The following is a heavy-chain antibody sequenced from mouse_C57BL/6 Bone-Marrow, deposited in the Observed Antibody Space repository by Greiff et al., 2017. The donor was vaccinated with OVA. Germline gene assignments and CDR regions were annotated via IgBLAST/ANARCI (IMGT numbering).Heavy chain of an antibody. Sequence: EVKLEESGPGLVKPSQSLSLTCSVTGYSITSGYYWNWIRQFPGNKLEWMGYISYDGGNNYNPSLKNRISITRDTSKNQFFLKLNSVTTEDTATYYCARRDFYSFAYWGQGTLVTVSA. CDR1: GYSITSGYY. CDR2: ISYDGGN. D-gene: IGHD2-1*01. J-gene: IGHJ3*01. V-gene: IGHV3-6*01. CDR3: ARRDFYSFAY.